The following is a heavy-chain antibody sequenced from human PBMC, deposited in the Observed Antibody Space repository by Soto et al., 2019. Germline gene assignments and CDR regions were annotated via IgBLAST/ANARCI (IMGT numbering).Heavy chain of an antibody. CDR2: VYYTGNT. J-gene: IGHJ3*02. V-gene: IGHV4-30-4*01. D-gene: IGHD3-3*01. CDR1: GGSISSDDYS. CDR3: ARVVWSGYYRRTCDM. Sequence: PSETLSLTCTVSGGSISSDDYSWIWIRHAPGKGLEWIGYVYYTGNTYYTSSLKSRPTISVDTSKNQFSLRLSSVTAADTAVYYCARVVWSGYYRRTCDMWGQGTMVTV.